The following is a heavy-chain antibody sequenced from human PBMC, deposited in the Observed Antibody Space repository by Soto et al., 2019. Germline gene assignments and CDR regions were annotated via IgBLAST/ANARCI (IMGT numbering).Heavy chain of an antibody. CDR2: ISSSSSTI. Sequence: EVQLVESGGGLVKPGGSLRLSCAASGFTFSSYSMNWVRQAPGKGLEWVSSISSSSSTIYYADSVKGRFTSSRDNAKNSLYLQMNSLRAEDTAVYYCARDASYYDILPGYQAVDYWGQGTLVTVSS. CDR3: ARDASYYDILPGYQAVDY. J-gene: IGHJ4*02. V-gene: IGHV3-21*04. D-gene: IGHD3-9*01. CDR1: GFTFSSYS.